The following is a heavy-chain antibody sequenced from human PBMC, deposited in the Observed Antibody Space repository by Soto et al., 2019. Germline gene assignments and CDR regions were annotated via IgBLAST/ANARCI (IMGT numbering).Heavy chain of an antibody. Sequence: EVQLVESGGGLVQPGRSLRISCAASGFTFDDYAMHWVRQAPGKGLEWVSGISWNSGSIGYADSVKGRFTISRDNAKNSLYLQMNSLRAEDTALYYCAKDMGGSSGPFDPWGQGTLVTVSS. CDR2: ISWNSGSI. J-gene: IGHJ5*02. V-gene: IGHV3-9*01. CDR3: AKDMGGSSGPFDP. CDR1: GFTFDDYA. D-gene: IGHD1-26*01.